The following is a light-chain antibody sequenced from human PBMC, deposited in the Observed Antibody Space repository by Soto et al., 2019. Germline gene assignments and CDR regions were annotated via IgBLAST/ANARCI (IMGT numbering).Light chain of an antibody. J-gene: IGKJ5*01. CDR2: DAS. V-gene: IGKV3-20*01. Sequence: EIVLTQSPGTLSLSPGERATLTCRASQSVSRYYLAWYQQKPGQAPRLLIYDASSRATGIPDRFSGSGSGTDFTLTISRLEPEDFAMYFCQQYVTSSITFGQGTRLEI. CDR1: QSVSRYY. CDR3: QQYVTSSIT.